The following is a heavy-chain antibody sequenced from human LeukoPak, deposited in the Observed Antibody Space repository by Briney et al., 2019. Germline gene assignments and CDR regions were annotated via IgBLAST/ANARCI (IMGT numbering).Heavy chain of an antibody. CDR1: GFTFSDYY. CDR2: ISSSGSTI. V-gene: IGHV3-11*04. CDR3: ARVGSNVLLWFGELLSGWFDP. D-gene: IGHD3-10*01. J-gene: IGHJ5*02. Sequence: GGSLRLSCAASGFTFSDYYMSWIRQAPGKGLEWVSYISSSGSTIYYADSVKGRFTISRDNAKNSLYLQMSSLRAEDTAVYYCARVGSNVLLWFGELLSGWFDPWGQGTLVTVSS.